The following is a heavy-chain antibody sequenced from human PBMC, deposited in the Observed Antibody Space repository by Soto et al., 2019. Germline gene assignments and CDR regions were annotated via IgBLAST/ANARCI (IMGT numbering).Heavy chain of an antibody. V-gene: IGHV4-34*01. J-gene: IGHJ4*02. CDR3: ARDDSSGKALDY. D-gene: IGHD3-22*01. CDR1: GGSFSGYY. CDR2: INHSGST. Sequence: SDTLSLTCAVYGGSFSGYYWSWIRQPPGEGLEWIGEINHSGSTNYNPSLKSRVTISVDTSKNQFSLKLSSVTAADTAVYYCARDDSSGKALDYWGQGTLVTVSS.